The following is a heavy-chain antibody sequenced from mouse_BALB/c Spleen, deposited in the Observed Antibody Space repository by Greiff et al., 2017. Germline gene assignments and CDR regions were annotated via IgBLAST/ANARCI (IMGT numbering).Heavy chain of an antibody. Sequence: VKLMESGAELVKPGASVKLSCKASGYTFTSYWMHWVKQRPGQGLEWIGEIDPSDSYTNYNQKFKGKATLTVDKSSSTAYMQLSSLTSEDSAVYYCARGYDYDGWFAYWGQGTLVTVSA. CDR3: ARGYDYDGWFAY. J-gene: IGHJ3*01. CDR1: GYTFTSYW. V-gene: IGHV1-69*02. CDR2: IDPSDSYT. D-gene: IGHD2-4*01.